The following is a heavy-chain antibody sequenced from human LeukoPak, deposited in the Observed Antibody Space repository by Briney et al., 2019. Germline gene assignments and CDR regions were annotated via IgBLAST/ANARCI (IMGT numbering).Heavy chain of an antibody. J-gene: IGHJ4*02. CDR3: AKDVYSSSDGYFDY. Sequence: GGSLRLSCAASGFTFSSSAMSWVRQAPGKGLEWVSAISNNGGYTYYADSVQGRFTISRDNSKSTLCLQMNSLRAEDTAVYYCAKDVYSSSDGYFDYWGQGTLVTVSS. CDR1: GFTFSSSA. D-gene: IGHD6-6*01. V-gene: IGHV3-23*01. CDR2: ISNNGGYT.